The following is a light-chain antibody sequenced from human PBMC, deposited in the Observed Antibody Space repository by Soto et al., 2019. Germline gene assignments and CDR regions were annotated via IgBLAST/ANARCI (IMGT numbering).Light chain of an antibody. CDR3: QSSDGNNMV. CDR1: SGSIASGY. V-gene: IGLV6-57*02. Sequence: NFMLTQPHSVSESPGKTVTISCTGSSGSIASGYVQWYQQRPGSAPTTLIYEDNQRPAGVPDRFSGSIDRSSNSASLTISGLRPEDEADYYCQSSDGNNMVFGGGTKVTVL. J-gene: IGLJ2*01. CDR2: EDN.